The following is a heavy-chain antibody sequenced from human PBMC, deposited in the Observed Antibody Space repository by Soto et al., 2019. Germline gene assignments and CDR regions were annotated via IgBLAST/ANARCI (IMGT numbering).Heavy chain of an antibody. D-gene: IGHD3-9*01. CDR1: GFTFSSYA. Sequence: GGSLRLSCAASGFTFSSYAMSWVRQAPGKGLEWVSAISGSGGSTYYADSVKGRFTISRDNSKNTLYLQMNSLRAEDTAVYYCAKSISNQLLRYFDLDYYYYGMDVWGQGTTVTVSS. J-gene: IGHJ6*02. V-gene: IGHV3-23*01. CDR2: ISGSGGST. CDR3: AKSISNQLLRYFDLDYYYYGMDV.